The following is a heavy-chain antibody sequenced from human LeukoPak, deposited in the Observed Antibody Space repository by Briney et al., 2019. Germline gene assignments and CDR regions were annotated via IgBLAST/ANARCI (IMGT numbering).Heavy chain of an antibody. CDR3: AKDRHTTIMVRGVISPIDY. D-gene: IGHD3-10*01. CDR2: ISGDGRNI. V-gene: IGHV3-74*01. CDR1: GFTFSSYW. Sequence: PGGSLRLSCVASGFTFSSYWMHWVRQDPRKGLVWVSRISGDGRNINYADSVRGRFTISRDNAKNTLYLQMNSLRAEDTAVYYCAKDRHTTIMVRGVISPIDYWGQGTLVTVSS. J-gene: IGHJ4*02.